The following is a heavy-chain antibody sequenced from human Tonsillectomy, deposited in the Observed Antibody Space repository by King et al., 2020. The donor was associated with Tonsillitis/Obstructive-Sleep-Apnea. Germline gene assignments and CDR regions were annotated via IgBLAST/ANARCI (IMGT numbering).Heavy chain of an antibody. CDR2: INPNSGGT. CDR3: ARDPPIAVATPGDY. CDR1: GYTFTAYY. D-gene: IGHD6-19*01. Sequence: VQLVESGAEVKKPGASVKVSCKTSGYTFTAYYIHWVRQAPGQGLEWMGWINPNSGGTYYSQKFQDRVTMTADTSLNIACLELRGLRSDDTAVYYCARDPPIAVATPGDYWGQGTLVIVSS. V-gene: IGHV1-2*02. J-gene: IGHJ4*02.